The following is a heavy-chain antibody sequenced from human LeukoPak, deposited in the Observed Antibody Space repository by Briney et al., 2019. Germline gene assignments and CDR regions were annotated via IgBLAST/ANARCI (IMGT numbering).Heavy chain of an antibody. CDR1: GGSFSGYY. D-gene: IGHD2-15*01. CDR2: INHSGST. J-gene: IGHJ3*02. CDR3: ARVWYCSGGSCSRSNIQLWSSDAFDI. V-gene: IGHV4-34*01. Sequence: PSETLSLTCAVYGGSFSGYYWSWIRQPPGKGLEWIGEINHSGSTNYNPSLKSRVTISVDKSKNQFSLKLSSVTAADPAVYYCARVWYCSGGSCSRSNIQLWSSDAFDIWGQGTMVTVSS.